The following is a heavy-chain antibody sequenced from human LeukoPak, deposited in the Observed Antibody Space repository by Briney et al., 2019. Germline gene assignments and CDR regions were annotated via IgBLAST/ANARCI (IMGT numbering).Heavy chain of an antibody. CDR3: ARDGARYSSSPTNFDY. V-gene: IGHV1-69*13. J-gene: IGHJ4*02. Sequence: SVKVSCKASGGTFSSYAISWVGQAPGQGLEWMGGIIPIFGTANYAQKFQGRVTITADESTSTAYMELSSLRSEDTAVYYCARDGARYSSSPTNFDYWGQGTLVTVSS. D-gene: IGHD6-13*01. CDR1: GGTFSSYA. CDR2: IIPIFGTA.